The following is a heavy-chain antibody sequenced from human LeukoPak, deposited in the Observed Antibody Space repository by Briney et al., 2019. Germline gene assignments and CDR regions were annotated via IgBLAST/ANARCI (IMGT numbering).Heavy chain of an antibody. D-gene: IGHD5-18*01. CDR3: ARANGYGLLDY. J-gene: IGHJ4*02. V-gene: IGHV4-34*12. CDR2: IFYSGNT. Sequence: PSETLSLTCAVYGGSFSGYYWSWIRQPPGKGLEWIGSIFYSGNTYYNPSLKSRVTISIDTSKNQFSLKLSSVTAADTAVYYCARANGYGLLDYWGQGTLVTVSS. CDR1: GGSFSGYY.